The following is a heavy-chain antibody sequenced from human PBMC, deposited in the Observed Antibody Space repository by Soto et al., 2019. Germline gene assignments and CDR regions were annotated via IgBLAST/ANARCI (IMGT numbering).Heavy chain of an antibody. J-gene: IGHJ4*02. CDR3: AREKAVAGTTFDY. CDR2: IQSDGSST. Sequence: EVQLVESGGGSVQPGGSLRLSCAASGFTLSSYWMHWVRQAPGMGLVWVSRIQSDGSSTDYADSVKGRFTISRDNAKITLYLQMDSLRVEDTAVYYCAREKAVAGTTFDYWGQGTLVTVSS. CDR1: GFTLSSYW. D-gene: IGHD6-19*01. V-gene: IGHV3-74*01.